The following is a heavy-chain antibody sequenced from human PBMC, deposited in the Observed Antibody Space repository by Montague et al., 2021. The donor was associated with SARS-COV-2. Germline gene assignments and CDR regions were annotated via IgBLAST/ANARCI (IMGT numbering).Heavy chain of an antibody. Sequence: SETLSLTCAVSGGSISSSNWWSWVRQLPGKGLEWIGEIYHSGSTNYNPSLKSRVTISVDKSKNQFSLKLSSVTAADTAVYYCAREPYYYDSSGYPYYYYYGMDVRGQGTTVTVSS. V-gene: IGHV4-4*02. CDR2: IYHSGST. CDR1: GGSISSSNW. J-gene: IGHJ6*02. CDR3: AREPYYYDSSGYPYYYYYGMDV. D-gene: IGHD3-22*01.